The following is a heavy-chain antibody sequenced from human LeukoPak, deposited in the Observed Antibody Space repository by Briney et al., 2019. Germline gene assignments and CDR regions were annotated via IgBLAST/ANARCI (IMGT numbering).Heavy chain of an antibody. J-gene: IGHJ4*02. D-gene: IGHD3-22*01. Sequence: SGGSLRLSCAASGFTFSNYAVSWVRQAPGKGLEWVSTITGSGGNTYYADSVKGRFTISRDNSKNTLYLQMNSLRAEDTALYYCAKDGYFLGQYDSSGYDYWGQGTLVTVSS. CDR3: AKDGYFLGQYDSSGYDY. V-gene: IGHV3-23*01. CDR2: ITGSGGNT. CDR1: GFTFSNYA.